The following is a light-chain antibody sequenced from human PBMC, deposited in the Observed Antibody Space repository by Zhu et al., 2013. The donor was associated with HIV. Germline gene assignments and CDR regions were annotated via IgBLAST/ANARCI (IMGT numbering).Light chain of an antibody. J-gene: IGLJ2*01. Sequence: QSALTQPASVSGSPGQSIAISCTGTSSDVGAYKFVSWYQHHPGKAPKLMISDVSNRPSGVSSRFSGSKSGNTASLTISGLQVDDEGDYYCDSYTSGTTLKVFGGGT. V-gene: IGLV2-14*01. CDR2: DVS. CDR1: SSDVGAYKF. CDR3: DSYTSGTTLKV.